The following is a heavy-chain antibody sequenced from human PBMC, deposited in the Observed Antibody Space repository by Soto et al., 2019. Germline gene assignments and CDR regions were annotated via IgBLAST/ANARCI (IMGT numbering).Heavy chain of an antibody. Sequence: ASLKRSCKTAAYSSTSDYSGWGLQTTRQGLEWMGIINPSGGSTSYAQKFQGRVTMTRDTSTSTVYMELSSMRSEDTAVYYCARDSVGGAGTYYYYGMDVWGQGTTVTVSS. D-gene: IGHD6-13*01. CDR1: AYSSTSDY. V-gene: IGHV1-46*01. CDR3: ARDSVGGAGTYYYYGMDV. CDR2: INPSGGST. J-gene: IGHJ6*02.